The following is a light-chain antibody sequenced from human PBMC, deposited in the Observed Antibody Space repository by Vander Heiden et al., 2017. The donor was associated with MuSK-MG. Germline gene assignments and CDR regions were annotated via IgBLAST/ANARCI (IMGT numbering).Light chain of an antibody. CDR2: AAS. CDR1: QSISSY. J-gene: IGKJ5*01. Sequence: DIQMTQSPSSLSASVGDRVTITCRASQSISSYLNWYQQKPGKAPKLLIYAASSLQSGVPSRFSGSGSGTDFTLTISSPQPEDFATYYCQQSDSTPRTFGHGTRLEIK. CDR3: QQSDSTPRT. V-gene: IGKV1-39*01.